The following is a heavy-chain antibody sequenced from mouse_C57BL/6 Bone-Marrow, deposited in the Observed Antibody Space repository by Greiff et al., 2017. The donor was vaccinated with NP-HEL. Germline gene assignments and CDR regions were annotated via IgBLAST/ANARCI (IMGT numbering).Heavy chain of an antibody. Sequence: QVQLQQSGPELVKPGASVKISCKASGYTFSTSWMNWMKQRPGKGLEWIGRIYPGDGDPHYSGNFEGKASLTADKSSNSAYMQLSSLTSEDSAVYFCARGESWGAFFDYWGRGTTLTVSS. CDR3: ARGESWGAFFDY. CDR2: IYPGDGDP. V-gene: IGHV1-82*01. CDR1: GYTFSTSW. J-gene: IGHJ2*01. D-gene: IGHD6-1*01.